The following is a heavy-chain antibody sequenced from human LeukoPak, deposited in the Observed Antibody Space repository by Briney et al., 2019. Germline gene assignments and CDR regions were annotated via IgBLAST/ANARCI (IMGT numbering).Heavy chain of an antibody. Sequence: PETLSLTCTVSGGSISSYYWSWIRQPPGNGLEWIGYIYYGGSTNNTPTLKSRVTISVDTSKTQFSLKLSSVTAADTAVYYCARGVGEYGSGSYYTFDYYYYGMDVWGQGTTVTVSS. D-gene: IGHD3-10*01. V-gene: IGHV4-59*01. J-gene: IGHJ6*02. CDR2: IYYGGST. CDR1: GGSISSYY. CDR3: ARGVGEYGSGSYYTFDYYYYGMDV.